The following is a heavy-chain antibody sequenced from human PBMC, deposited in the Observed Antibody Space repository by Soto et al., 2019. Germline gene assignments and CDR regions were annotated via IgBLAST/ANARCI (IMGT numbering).Heavy chain of an antibody. CDR2: IYWDDDE. Sequence: HITLKAAGPTLVKPTQTLTLTCTFSGFSLSSTRVAVGSMRQPPGTALEWRALIYWDDDERYSPFLKSSLIITKDTSKNAVVLEMTNLDPVDTATYYCAHSVVAGLGYYFDYWRQGTLVTVSS. D-gene: IGHD6-19*01. CDR3: AHSVVAGLGYYFDY. V-gene: IGHV2-5*02. J-gene: IGHJ4*02. CDR1: GFSLSSTRVA.